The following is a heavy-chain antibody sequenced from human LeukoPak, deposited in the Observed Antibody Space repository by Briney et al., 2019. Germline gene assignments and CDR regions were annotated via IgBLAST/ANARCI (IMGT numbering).Heavy chain of an antibody. CDR1: GFTFSSYS. CDR3: ARERPSHSSGSYRDAFDI. V-gene: IGHV3-21*01. D-gene: IGHD1-26*01. J-gene: IGHJ3*02. Sequence: PGGSLRLSCAASGFTFSSYSMNWVRQAPGKGLEWVSSISSSSSYIYYADSVKGRFTISRDNAKNSLYLQMNSLRAEDTAVYYCARERPSHSSGSYRDAFDIWGQGTMVTVSS. CDR2: ISSSSSYI.